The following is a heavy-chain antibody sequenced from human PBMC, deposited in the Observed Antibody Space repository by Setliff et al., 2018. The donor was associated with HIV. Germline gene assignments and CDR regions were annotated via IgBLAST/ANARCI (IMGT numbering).Heavy chain of an antibody. V-gene: IGHV1-69*13. CDR1: GGPFSTYA. CDR3: ARQGNPYYFDY. CDR2: IIPIVGTA. J-gene: IGHJ4*02. Sequence: SVRVSCKASGGPFSTYAITWVRQAPGQGLEWMGGIIPIVGTANYAQKFQGRVTITADESTSTAYMELSSLRSEDTAVYYCARQGNPYYFDYWGQGTLVTVSS. D-gene: IGHD4-4*01.